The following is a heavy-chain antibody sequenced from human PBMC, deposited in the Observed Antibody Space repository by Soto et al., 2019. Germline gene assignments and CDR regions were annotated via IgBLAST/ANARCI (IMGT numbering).Heavy chain of an antibody. V-gene: IGHV4-59*01. CDR1: GGSMSRNY. CDR2: IYYSGST. J-gene: IGHJ4*02. Sequence: SETLSLTCTVSGGSMSRNYWSWIRQPPGKGLEWIGYIYYSGSTDYNPSLKSRVTILVDTSKSQFSLKLSSVTAADTAVYFFARLSGASPKQVTTFYFDYWGQGGLVTVSS. CDR3: ARLSGASPKQVTTFYFDY. D-gene: IGHD2-15*01.